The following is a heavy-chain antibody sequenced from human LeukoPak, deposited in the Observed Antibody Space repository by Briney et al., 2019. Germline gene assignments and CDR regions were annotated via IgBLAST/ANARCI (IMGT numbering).Heavy chain of an antibody. D-gene: IGHD1-26*01. J-gene: IGHJ3*02. CDR1: GFTFSSYG. CDR2: ISGSGDAT. Sequence: PGGSLRLSCAASGFTFSSYGMSWVRQAPGKGLEWVSAISGSGDATYYADSVRGRFTISRDNSKNTLNLQMNRPRAEDTAVYYCASQSGSYFHDAFDIWGQGSMVTVSS. CDR3: ASQSGSYFHDAFDI. V-gene: IGHV3-23*01.